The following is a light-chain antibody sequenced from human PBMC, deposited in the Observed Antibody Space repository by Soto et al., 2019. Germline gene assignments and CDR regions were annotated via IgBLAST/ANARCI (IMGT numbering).Light chain of an antibody. CDR2: AAS. J-gene: IGKJ1*01. V-gene: IGKV1-6*01. CDR1: QGIRND. CDR3: LHDYNYPPT. Sequence: AIQMTQSPSSLSASVGDRVTITCRASQGIRNDLGWYQQKPGKAPNLLIYAASSLHTGVPSRFSGSGSGTDFTLTISSLQPEDFATYYCLHDYNYPPTFGQGTNVEIK.